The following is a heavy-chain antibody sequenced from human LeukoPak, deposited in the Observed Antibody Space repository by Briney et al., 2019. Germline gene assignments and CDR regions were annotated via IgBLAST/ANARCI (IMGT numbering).Heavy chain of an antibody. CDR2: IYYSGST. V-gene: IGHV4-59*11. CDR3: ARAMRFTMIVFDY. J-gene: IGHJ4*02. D-gene: IGHD3-22*01. CDR1: GGSISSHY. Sequence: SETLSLTCTVSGGSISSHYWSWIRQPPGKGLEWIGYIYYSGSTNYNPSLKSRVTISVDTSKNQFSLKLSSVTAADTAVYYCARAMRFTMIVFDYWGQGTLVTVSS.